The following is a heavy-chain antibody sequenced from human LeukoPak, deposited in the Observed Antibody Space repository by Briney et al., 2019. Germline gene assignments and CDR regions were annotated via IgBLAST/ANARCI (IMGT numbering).Heavy chain of an antibody. J-gene: IGHJ6*03. CDR1: GYTFTSYY. D-gene: IGHD3-22*01. CDR2: INPSCGST. Sequence: ASVKVSCKASGYTFTSYYMHWVRQAPGQGRKWMGIINPSCGSTSYAQKFQGRVTMTRDMSTSTVYMELSSLRSEDTAVYCCARGYYYDSSGYVAWYYYYMDVWGKGTTVTVSS. CDR3: ARGYYYDSSGYVAWYYYYMDV. V-gene: IGHV1-46*01.